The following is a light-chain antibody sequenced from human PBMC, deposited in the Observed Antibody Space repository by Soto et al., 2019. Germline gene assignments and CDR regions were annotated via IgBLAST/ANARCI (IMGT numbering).Light chain of an antibody. J-gene: IGKJ3*01. Sequence: EIVMTQSPATLSVSPGERATLSCRASQSVSTDLAWYQQKPGQAPRRLIYGASTRATGIPARFSGSGSGTEFTLTINSLQSEDLAVDYCHQYNDWTRCTFGPGTKVDIK. CDR2: GAS. V-gene: IGKV3-15*01. CDR3: HQYNDWTRCT. CDR1: QSVSTD.